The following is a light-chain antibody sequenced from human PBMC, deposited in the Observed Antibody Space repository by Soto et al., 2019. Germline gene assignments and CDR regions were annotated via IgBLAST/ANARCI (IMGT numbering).Light chain of an antibody. CDR3: QVWISDHLV. CDR2: DDR. V-gene: IGLV3-21*02. CDR1: NIGSRS. Sequence: SYELTQPPSVSVAPGQTARITCGGDNIGSRSVHWYQQKPGQAPVLVVYDDRDRPSGIPDRFSESNSGNTATLTISRVEAGDEADFYCQVWISDHLVFGGGTKLTVL. J-gene: IGLJ3*02.